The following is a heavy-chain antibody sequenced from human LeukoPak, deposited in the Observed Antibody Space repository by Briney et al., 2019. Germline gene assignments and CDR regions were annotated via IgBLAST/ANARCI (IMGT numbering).Heavy chain of an antibody. J-gene: IGHJ5*02. Sequence: PSETLSLTCAVYGGSFSGYYWSWIRQPPGKGLEWIGEINHSGSTNYNPSLKSRVTISVDTSKNQFFLKLSSVTAADTAVYYCARLDCSSTSCYRSWFDPWGQGTLVTVSS. V-gene: IGHV4-34*01. D-gene: IGHD2-2*01. CDR1: GGSFSGYY. CDR2: INHSGST. CDR3: ARLDCSSTSCYRSWFDP.